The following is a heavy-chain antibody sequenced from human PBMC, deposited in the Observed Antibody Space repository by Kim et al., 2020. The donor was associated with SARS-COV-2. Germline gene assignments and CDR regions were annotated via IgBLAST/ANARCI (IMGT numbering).Heavy chain of an antibody. V-gene: IGHV3-53*01. Sequence: GGSLRLSCAASGFTVSSNYMTWVRQAPGKGLEWISVIYSGGSAYYADSVKGRFTISRDNSKNTLYLQMNSLRAEDTAVYYSARGRGSCSGGSCYDYWGQG. D-gene: IGHD2-15*01. CDR2: IYSGGSA. CDR3: ARGRGSCSGGSCYDY. J-gene: IGHJ4*02. CDR1: GFTVSSNY.